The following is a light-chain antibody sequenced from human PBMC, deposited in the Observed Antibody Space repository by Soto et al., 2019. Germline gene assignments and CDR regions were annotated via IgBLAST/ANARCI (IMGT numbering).Light chain of an antibody. CDR3: CAYAGSYTLL. J-gene: IGLJ2*01. CDR1: SSDIGSYKS. CDR2: DVT. Sequence: QSALTQPRSVSGSPGQSVTISCTGTSSDIGSYKSVSWYQQHPGKAPKLMVYDVTERPSGVPDRFSGSKSGNTASLTISGLQVEDEADYHCCAYAGSYTLLFGGGTKVTVL. V-gene: IGLV2-11*01.